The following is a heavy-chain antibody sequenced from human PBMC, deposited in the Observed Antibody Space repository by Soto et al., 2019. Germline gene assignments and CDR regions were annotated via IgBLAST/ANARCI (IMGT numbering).Heavy chain of an antibody. CDR2: IWYDGSNK. Sequence: GGSLRLSCAASGFTFSSYGMHWVRQAPGKGLEWVAVIWYDGSNKYYADSVKGRFTISRDNSKNTLYLQMNSLRAEDTAVYYCARGDNWNPQDYYYYYGMDVWGQGTTVTVSS. D-gene: IGHD1-20*01. V-gene: IGHV3-33*01. J-gene: IGHJ6*02. CDR3: ARGDNWNPQDYYYYYGMDV. CDR1: GFTFSSYG.